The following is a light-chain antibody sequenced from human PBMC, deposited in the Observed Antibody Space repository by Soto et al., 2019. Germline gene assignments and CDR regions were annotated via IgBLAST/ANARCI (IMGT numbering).Light chain of an antibody. V-gene: IGLV3-21*04. CDR2: YDT. CDR3: QVWDSSSDRYV. CDR1: NIGRKS. J-gene: IGLJ1*01. Sequence: SYELTQPPSVSVAPGTTARITCGGNNIGRKSVHWYRQKPGQAPVLAIYYDTVRPSGIPERYSGSNSGNTATLTISRVEAGDEADYYCQVWDSSSDRYVFGTGTKVTVL.